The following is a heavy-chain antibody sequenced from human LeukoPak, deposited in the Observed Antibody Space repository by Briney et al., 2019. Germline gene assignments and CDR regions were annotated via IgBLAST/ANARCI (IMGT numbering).Heavy chain of an antibody. CDR1: GFTFSSYC. CDR2: ICQDGNGR. Sequence: AGTLRLSCAASGFTFSSYCMGWVRQTPGKRLECVATICQDGNGRDFVDSVKGRFTISRDNAKNSLYLEMNSLRVDDTAVYYCARWRGLQSEFDHWGQGTLVTVSS. V-gene: IGHV3-7*01. CDR3: ARWRGLQSEFDH. J-gene: IGHJ4*01. D-gene: IGHD5-24*01.